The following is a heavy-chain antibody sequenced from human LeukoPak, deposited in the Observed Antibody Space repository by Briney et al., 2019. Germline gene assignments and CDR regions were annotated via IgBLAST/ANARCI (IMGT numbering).Heavy chain of an antibody. Sequence: GGSLSFSCAASGFTFRGYALSGFGKPQGKGLEWVSAISGSGGSTYYADSVKGRFTISRDNSKNTLYLQMNSLRAEDTAVYYCAKDLDYWGQGTLVTVSS. V-gene: IGHV3-23*01. J-gene: IGHJ4*02. CDR3: AKDLDY. CDR1: GFTFRGYA. CDR2: ISGSGGST.